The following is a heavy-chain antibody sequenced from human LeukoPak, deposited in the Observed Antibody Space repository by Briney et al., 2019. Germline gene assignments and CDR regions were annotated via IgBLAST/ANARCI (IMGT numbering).Heavy chain of an antibody. D-gene: IGHD3-9*01. V-gene: IGHV1-3*01. CDR1: GYTFTSYA. CDR2: INAGNGNT. CDR3: AGGAPTGYYYYYGMDV. Sequence: ASVKVSCKASGYTFTSYAMHWVRQAPGQRLEWVGWINAGNGNTKYSQKFQGRVTITRDTSASTAYMELSSLRSEDTAVYYCAGGAPTGYYYYYGMDVWGKGTTVTVSS. J-gene: IGHJ6*04.